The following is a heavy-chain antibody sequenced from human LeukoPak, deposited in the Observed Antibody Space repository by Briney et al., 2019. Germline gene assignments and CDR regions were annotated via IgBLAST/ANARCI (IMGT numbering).Heavy chain of an antibody. D-gene: IGHD1-26*01. V-gene: IGHV4-59*01. CDR2: IYYSGST. CDR1: GGSISSYY. Sequence: NPSETLSLTCTVSGGSISSYYWSWIRQPPGKGLEWIGYIYYSGSTNYNPSLKSRVTISVDTSKNQFSLKLSSVTAADTAVYYCARVYSVGATTLDYWGQGTLVTVSS. J-gene: IGHJ4*02. CDR3: ARVYSVGATTLDY.